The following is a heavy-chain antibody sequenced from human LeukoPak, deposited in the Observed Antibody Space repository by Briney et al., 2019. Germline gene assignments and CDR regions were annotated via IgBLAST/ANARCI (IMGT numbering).Heavy chain of an antibody. J-gene: IGHJ4*02. CDR2: INPRGGST. V-gene: IGHV1-46*01. CDR3: ARDLGNSDFFY. Sequence: ASVKVACKASGYTFTSYYMHWVRQAPGQGLEWMGIINPRGGSTIYAQKFQGRVTMTRDTSTSTVYMELSSLRSEDTAVYYCARDLGNSDFFYWGQGPLVTVSS. D-gene: IGHD4-23*01. CDR1: GYTFTSYY.